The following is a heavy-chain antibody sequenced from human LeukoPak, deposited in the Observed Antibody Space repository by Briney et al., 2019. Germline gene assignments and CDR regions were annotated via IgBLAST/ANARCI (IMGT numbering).Heavy chain of an antibody. CDR2: IYYSGST. J-gene: IGHJ6*03. V-gene: IGHV4-39*07. Sequence: SETLSLTCTVSGGSISSSSYYWGWIRQPPGKGLEWIGSIYYSGSTYYNPSLKSRVTISVDTSKNQFSLKLSSVTAADTAVYYCAREAPSGYMDVWGRGTTVTVSS. CDR3: AREAPSGYMDV. D-gene: IGHD3-10*01. CDR1: GGSISSSSYY.